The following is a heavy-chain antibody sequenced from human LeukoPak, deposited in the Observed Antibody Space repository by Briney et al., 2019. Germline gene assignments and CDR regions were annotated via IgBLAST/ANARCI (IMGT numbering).Heavy chain of an antibody. J-gene: IGHJ4*02. V-gene: IGHV3-21*01. CDR1: GLTFSSYG. D-gene: IGHD6-6*01. Sequence: KPGGSLRLSCAASGLTFSSYGMNWVRQAPGKGLEWVSSITSSSSYIYYADSVKGRFTISRDNAKNSLYLQMNSLRAEDTAVYYCARSYSSSRGTFDYWGQGTLVTVSS. CDR3: ARSYSSSRGTFDY. CDR2: ITSSSSYI.